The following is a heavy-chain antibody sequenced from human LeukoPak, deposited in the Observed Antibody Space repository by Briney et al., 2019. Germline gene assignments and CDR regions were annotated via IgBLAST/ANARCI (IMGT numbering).Heavy chain of an antibody. CDR2: MNPNSGNT. Sequence: ASVKVSCKASGYAFTTYDINWVRQATGQGLEWMGWMNPNSGNTGYAQKFQGRVTMTRDISISTAYMELSSLRSEDTAVYYCARDPPNYYDILTGYYDGGDYWGQGTLVTVSS. CDR3: ARDPPNYYDILTGYYDGGDY. J-gene: IGHJ4*02. CDR1: GYAFTTYD. V-gene: IGHV1-8*01. D-gene: IGHD3-9*01.